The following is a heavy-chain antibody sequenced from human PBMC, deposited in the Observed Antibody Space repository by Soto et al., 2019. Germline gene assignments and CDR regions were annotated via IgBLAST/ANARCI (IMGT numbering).Heavy chain of an antibody. Sequence: GGSLRLSCAASGFTFSSYWVSWVRQAPGKGLEWVANIKQDGSEKYYVDSVKGRFTISRDNAKNSLYLQMNSLRAKDTAVYYCARAPTYYYDSSGYTDYWGQGTLVPVSS. D-gene: IGHD3-22*01. J-gene: IGHJ4*02. CDR1: GFTFSSYW. CDR3: ARAPTYYYDSSGYTDY. CDR2: IKQDGSEK. V-gene: IGHV3-7*01.